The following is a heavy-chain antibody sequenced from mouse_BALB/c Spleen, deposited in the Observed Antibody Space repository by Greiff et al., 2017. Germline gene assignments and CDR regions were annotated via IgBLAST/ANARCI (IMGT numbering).Heavy chain of an antibody. J-gene: IGHJ4*01. D-gene: IGHD1-1*01. Sequence: ESGPGLVKPSQSLSLTCSVTGYSITSGYYWNWIRQFPGNKLEWMGYISYDGSNNYNPSLKNRISITRDTSKNQFFLKLNSVTTEDTATYYCANYYGSSGYYAMDYWGQGTSVTVSS. V-gene: IGHV3-6*02. CDR3: ANYYGSSGYYAMDY. CDR1: GYSITSGYY. CDR2: ISYDGSN.